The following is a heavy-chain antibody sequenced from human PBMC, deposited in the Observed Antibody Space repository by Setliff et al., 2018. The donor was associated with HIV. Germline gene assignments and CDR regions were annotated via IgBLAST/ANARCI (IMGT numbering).Heavy chain of an antibody. V-gene: IGHV3-48*04. CDR3: ARDRYSGSSTDY. Sequence: PGGSLRLSCVASGFTFSSYSMLWVRQAPGKGLESVAFIYPSGAPNYYADSVRGRFIISRDNAKNSLYLQMNSLRVEDTAVYYCARDRYSGSSTDYWGQGTLVTVSS. CDR2: IYPSGAPN. J-gene: IGHJ4*02. D-gene: IGHD1-26*01. CDR1: GFTFSSYS.